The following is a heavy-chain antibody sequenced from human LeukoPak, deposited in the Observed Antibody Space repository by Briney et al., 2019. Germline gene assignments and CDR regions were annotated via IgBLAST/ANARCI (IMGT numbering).Heavy chain of an antibody. Sequence: GGSLRLSCSASGFTFSSYAMHWVRQAPGKGLEYVSAISSNGGSTYYADSVKGRFTISRDNSKNTLYLQKNSLRAEDTAVYYCARDVGEIKLELAIDYWGQGTLVTVSS. J-gene: IGHJ4*02. CDR2: ISSNGGST. CDR1: GFTFSSYA. D-gene: IGHD1-7*01. CDR3: ARDVGEIKLELAIDY. V-gene: IGHV3-64*04.